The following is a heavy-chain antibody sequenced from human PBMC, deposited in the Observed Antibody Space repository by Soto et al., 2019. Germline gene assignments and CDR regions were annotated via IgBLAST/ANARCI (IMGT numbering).Heavy chain of an antibody. D-gene: IGHD2-15*01. V-gene: IGHV4-4*02. J-gene: IGHJ6*04. Sequence: QVQLQESGPGLVKPSGTLSLTCAVSSGSISSTNWWSWVRQPPGKGLEWIGEIYHGGSTNYNPSLKSRFTISVDKSKNYFSLELSSVTAADTAVYYCARGSRYCSGGTCYRDLDVWGKWTTVTVSS. CDR2: IYHGGST. CDR1: SGSISSTNW. CDR3: ARGSRYCSGGTCYRDLDV.